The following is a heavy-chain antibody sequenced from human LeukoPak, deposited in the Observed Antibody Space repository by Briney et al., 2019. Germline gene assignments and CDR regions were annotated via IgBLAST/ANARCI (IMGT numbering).Heavy chain of an antibody. CDR1: GFTFSSYA. J-gene: IGHJ4*02. D-gene: IGHD3-22*01. Sequence: QSGGSLRLSCAASGFTFSSYAMSWVRQAPGKGLEWVSVISGSGGSTYYADSVKGRFTISRDNSKNTLYLQMNSLRAEDTAVYYCAKTYYYDSSGFLDYWGQGTLVTVSS. CDR3: AKTYYYDSSGFLDY. CDR2: ISGSGGST. V-gene: IGHV3-23*01.